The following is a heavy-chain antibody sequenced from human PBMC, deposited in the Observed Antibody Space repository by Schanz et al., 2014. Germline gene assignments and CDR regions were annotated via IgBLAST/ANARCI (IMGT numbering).Heavy chain of an antibody. J-gene: IGHJ4*02. CDR2: ISNSGTTI. D-gene: IGHD6-19*01. CDR3: ARDLISSGWYG. CDR1: GFTFSDYY. Sequence: VQLLESGGGFVQPGGSLRLSCAASGFTFSDYYMSWIRQAPGKGLEWVSYISNSGTTIYYADSVKGRFTISRDNAKNSLYLQMNSLRVEDTAVYYCARDLISSGWYGWGQGTLVTVSS. V-gene: IGHV3-11*01.